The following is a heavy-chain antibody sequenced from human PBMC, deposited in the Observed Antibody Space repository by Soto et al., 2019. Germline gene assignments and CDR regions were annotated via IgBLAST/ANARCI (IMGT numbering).Heavy chain of an antibody. V-gene: IGHV4-34*01. J-gene: IGHJ1*01. D-gene: IGHD6-19*01. Sequence: SETLSLTCAVYGGSFSGYYWSWIRQPPGKGLEWIGEINHSGSTNYNPSLKSRVTISVDTSKNQFSLKLSSVTAADTAVYYCARSYSSGWYLGGYFQHWGQGTLVTVSS. CDR3: ARSYSSGWYLGGYFQH. CDR1: GGSFSGYY. CDR2: INHSGST.